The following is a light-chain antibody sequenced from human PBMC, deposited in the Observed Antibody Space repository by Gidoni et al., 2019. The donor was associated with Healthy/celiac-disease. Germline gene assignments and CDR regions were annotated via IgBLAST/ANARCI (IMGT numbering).Light chain of an antibody. CDR3: QQRSNWPPGRT. J-gene: IGKJ1*01. CDR2: DAS. CDR1: QSVSSY. V-gene: IGKV3-11*01. Sequence: EIVLTQSPATLPLSQGERATLSCRASQSVSSYLAWYQQKPGQAPRLLIYDASNRATGIPARFSGSGSGTDFTLTISSLEPEDFAVYYCQQRSNWPPGRTFGQGTKVEIK.